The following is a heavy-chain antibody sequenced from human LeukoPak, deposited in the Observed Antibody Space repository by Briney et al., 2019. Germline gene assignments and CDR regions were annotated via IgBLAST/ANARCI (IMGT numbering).Heavy chain of an antibody. D-gene: IGHD6-19*01. CDR3: ARALHSSGWYLGNGMDV. CDR1: GYTFTSYD. J-gene: IGHJ6*02. V-gene: IGHV1-8*03. Sequence: GASVKVSCKASGYTFTSYDINWVRQATGQGLEWMGWMNPNSGNTGYAQKFQGRVTITRNTSISTAYMELSSLRSEDTAVYYCARALHSSGWYLGNGMDVWGQGTTVTVSS. CDR2: MNPNSGNT.